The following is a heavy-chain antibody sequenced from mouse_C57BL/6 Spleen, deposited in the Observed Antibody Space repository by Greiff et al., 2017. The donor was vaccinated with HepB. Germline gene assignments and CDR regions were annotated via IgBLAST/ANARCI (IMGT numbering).Heavy chain of an antibody. Sequence: QVQLQQSGAELMKPGASVKISCKASGYAFSSSWMNWVKQRPGKGLEWIGRIYPGDGDTNYNGKFKGKATLTANKSSSTAYMQLSSLTSEDSAVYFCARWGGNYEDYWGQGTTLTVSS. D-gene: IGHD2-1*01. CDR2: IYPGDGDT. CDR3: ARWGGNYEDY. J-gene: IGHJ2*01. CDR1: GYAFSSSW. V-gene: IGHV1-82*01.